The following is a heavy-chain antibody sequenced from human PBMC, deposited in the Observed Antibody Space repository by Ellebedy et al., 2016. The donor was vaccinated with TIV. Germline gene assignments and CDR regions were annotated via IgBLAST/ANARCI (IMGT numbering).Heavy chain of an antibody. CDR3: ARELSWSGRDY. Sequence: GGSLRLSCAASGFTFSNYWMNWVRQAPGKGLEWVANIRQDGGDKNYADSVRGRFTISRDNAKNSLYLQMNSLRVEDTAVYYCARELSWSGRDYWGQGTLVTVSS. D-gene: IGHD3-3*01. V-gene: IGHV3-7*01. J-gene: IGHJ4*02. CDR1: GFTFSNYW. CDR2: IRQDGGDK.